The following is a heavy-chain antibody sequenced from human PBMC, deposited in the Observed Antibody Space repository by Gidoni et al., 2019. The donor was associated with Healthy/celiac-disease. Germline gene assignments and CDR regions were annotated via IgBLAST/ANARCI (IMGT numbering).Heavy chain of an antibody. CDR2: ISGDSGST. D-gene: IGHD6-19*01. V-gene: IGHV3-43*02. J-gene: IGHJ4*02. Sequence: EVQLVESGRGVVQPGGALRLSCSASGFTFDDYAMHWVRQAPGKGLEWVSLISGDSGSTYYADSVKGRFTISRDNSTNSLYLQMNSLRTDDTALYYCAKSLSIAVAAPFDYWGQGTLVTVSS. CDR1: GFTFDDYA. CDR3: AKSLSIAVAAPFDY.